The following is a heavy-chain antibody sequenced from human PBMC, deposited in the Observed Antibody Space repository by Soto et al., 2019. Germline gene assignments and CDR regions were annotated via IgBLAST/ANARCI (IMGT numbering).Heavy chain of an antibody. Sequence: PSETLSLTCPVSGGSISSYYWSWIRQPPGKGLEWIGYIYYSGSTNYNPSLKSRVTISVDTSKNQFSLKLSSVTAADTAVYYCARDPGYCSGGSCHFLPDVWGQGTTVTVSS. CDR3: ARDPGYCSGGSCHFLPDV. J-gene: IGHJ6*02. CDR2: IYYSGST. V-gene: IGHV4-59*01. D-gene: IGHD2-15*01. CDR1: GGSISSYY.